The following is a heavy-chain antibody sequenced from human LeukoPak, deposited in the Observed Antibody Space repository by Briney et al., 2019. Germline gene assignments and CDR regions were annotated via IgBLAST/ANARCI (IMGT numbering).Heavy chain of an antibody. CDR1: GFTFTSYS. J-gene: IGHJ4*02. CDR3: ARESYWGSSAKGFDY. V-gene: IGHV3-48*02. CDR2: ISSSSSNI. Sequence: GGSLRLSCAVSGFTFTSYSMNWFRQAPGKGLEWVSYISSSSSNIYYADSVKGRFTSSRDNAKNSMYLQMNSLRDEDTAVYYCARESYWGSSAKGFDYWGQGTLVTVSS. D-gene: IGHD7-27*01.